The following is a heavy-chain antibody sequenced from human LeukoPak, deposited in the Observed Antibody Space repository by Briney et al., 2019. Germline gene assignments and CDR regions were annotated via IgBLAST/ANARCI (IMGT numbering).Heavy chain of an antibody. J-gene: IGHJ5*02. CDR3: ARRDGGYNWFDP. CDR2: IHPGYSDT. CDR1: GYSFTSYW. D-gene: IGHD4-23*01. Sequence: GESLKISCKASGYSFTSYWIGWVRQMPGKGLEWMGIIHPGYSDTRYSPSFEGQVTMSADKSINTAYLQWSSLKASDTAIYYCARRDGGYNWFDPWGQGTLVTVSS. V-gene: IGHV5-51*01.